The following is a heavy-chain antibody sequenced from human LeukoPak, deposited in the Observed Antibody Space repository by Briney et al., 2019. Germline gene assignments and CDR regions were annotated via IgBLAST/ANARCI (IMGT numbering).Heavy chain of an antibody. J-gene: IGHJ4*02. D-gene: IGHD2-15*01. CDR2: IRSKANSYAT. CDR3: TGRVVAAAPDVDY. Sequence: PGGSLRRSCAASGFTFSGSAMHWVRQASGKGLEWVGRIRSKANSYATAYAASVKGRFTISRDDSKNTAYLQMNSLKTEDTAVYCCTGRVVAAAPDVDYWGQGTLGTVSS. CDR1: GFTFSGSA. V-gene: IGHV3-73*01.